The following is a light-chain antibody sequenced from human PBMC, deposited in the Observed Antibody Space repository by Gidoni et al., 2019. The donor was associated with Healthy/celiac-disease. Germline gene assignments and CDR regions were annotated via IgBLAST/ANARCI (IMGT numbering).Light chain of an antibody. CDR2: GAS. CDR3: QQYGSSPRYT. J-gene: IGKJ2*01. V-gene: IGKV3-20*01. Sequence: EILLTQSPCTLSLSPGERATLSCRASESVSSSYLAWYQQKPGQAPRLLIYGASSRATGIPDRFSGSGSGTDFTLTISRLEPEDFAVYYCQQYGSSPRYTFGQGTKLEIK. CDR1: ESVSSSY.